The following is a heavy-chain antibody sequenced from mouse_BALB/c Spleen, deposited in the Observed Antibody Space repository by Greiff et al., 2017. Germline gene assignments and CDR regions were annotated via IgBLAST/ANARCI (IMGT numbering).Heavy chain of an antibody. D-gene: IGHD1-2*01. CDR2: IYPSDSYT. CDR3: TRTANAPYAMDY. J-gene: IGHJ4*01. V-gene: IGHV1-69*02. CDR1: GYTFTSYW. Sequence: QVHVKQPGAELVRPGASVKLSCKASGYTFTSYWINWVKQRPGQGLEWIGNIYPSDSYTNYNQKFKDKATLTVDKSSSTAYMQLSSPTSEDSAVYYCTRTANAPYAMDYWGQGTSVTVSS.